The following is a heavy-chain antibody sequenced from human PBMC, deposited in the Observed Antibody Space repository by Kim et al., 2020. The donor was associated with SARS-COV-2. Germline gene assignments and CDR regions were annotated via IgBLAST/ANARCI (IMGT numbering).Heavy chain of an antibody. V-gene: IGHV3-74*01. CDR2: VSGDGSAR. D-gene: IGHD3-16*01. CDR3: FATTLPMGEA. J-gene: IGHJ5*02. Sequence: GGSLRLSCAASGFTFSSYWMHWVRQPPGKGLVWVSRVSGDGSARYYADSVEGRFTISRDNARNTLYLQMNSLRVEDTAFYYCFATTLPMGEAWGQGTLVT. CDR1: GFTFSSYW.